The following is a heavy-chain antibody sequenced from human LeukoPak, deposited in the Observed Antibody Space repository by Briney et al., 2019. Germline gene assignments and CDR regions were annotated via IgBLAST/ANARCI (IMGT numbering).Heavy chain of an antibody. CDR3: ARVHHYFDIAFDY. Sequence: GASVKVSCKASGYTFTSYDINWVRQAPGQGLEWMGIINPSGGSTSYAQRFQGRVTMTRDMSTSTVYMELSSLRSEDTAVYYCARVHHYFDIAFDYWDQGTLVTVSS. J-gene: IGHJ4*02. D-gene: IGHD3-22*01. V-gene: IGHV1-46*01. CDR1: GYTFTSYD. CDR2: INPSGGST.